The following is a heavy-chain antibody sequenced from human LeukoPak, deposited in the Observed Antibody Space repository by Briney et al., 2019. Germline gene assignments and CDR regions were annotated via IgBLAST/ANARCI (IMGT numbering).Heavy chain of an antibody. CDR3: AKTYYYDPFDY. Sequence: PSETLSLTCTVSGGSISNSGYYWGWIRQPPGKGLEWIGNIYYSGSTYYNPSLKSRVTISVDTSKNQFSLKLSSVTAADTAVYYCAKTYYYDPFDYWGQGTLVTVSS. D-gene: IGHD3-22*01. V-gene: IGHV4-39*01. J-gene: IGHJ4*02. CDR2: IYYSGST. CDR1: GGSISNSGYY.